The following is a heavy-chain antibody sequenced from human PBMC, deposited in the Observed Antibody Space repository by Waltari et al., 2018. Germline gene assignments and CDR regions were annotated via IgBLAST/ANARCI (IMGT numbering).Heavy chain of an antibody. CDR2: IIPFRGIA. CDR3: ARSGEMKGTVDY. Sequence: HVQLEQSGAEVKKPGSSVKVSCKASGGTFSTYTVTWVRQAPGQGLEWMGSIIPFRGIAKYAQSLQARLTITVDQSTNTGDMELNNLRPEDTGVYYCARSGEMKGTVDYWGQGTLVTVSS. D-gene: IGHD1-1*01. J-gene: IGHJ4*02. CDR1: GGTFSTYT. V-gene: IGHV1-69*02.